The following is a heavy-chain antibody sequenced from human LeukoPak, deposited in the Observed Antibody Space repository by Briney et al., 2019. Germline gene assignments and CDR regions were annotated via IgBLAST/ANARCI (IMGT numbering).Heavy chain of an antibody. V-gene: IGHV4-39*01. J-gene: IGHJ4*02. D-gene: IGHD6-19*01. Sequence: SETLSLTCTVSGGSTSSSSYYWGWIRQPPGKGLEWIGSIYYSGSTYYNPSLKSRVTISVDTSKNQFSLKLSSVTAADTAVYYCARLRSGWYYFDYWGQGTLVTVSS. CDR2: IYYSGST. CDR1: GGSTSSSSYY. CDR3: ARLRSGWYYFDY.